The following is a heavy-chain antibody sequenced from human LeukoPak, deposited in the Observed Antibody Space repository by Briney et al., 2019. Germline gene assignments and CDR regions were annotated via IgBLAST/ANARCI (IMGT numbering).Heavy chain of an antibody. Sequence: GASVKVSCKASGYTFTIYYIHWVRQAPGQGLEWMGLINPSGGSTNYAQKLQGRVTMTTDTSTSTAYMELRSLRSDDTAVYYCARVAVVEPGYGDYIDYWGQGTLVTVSS. CDR2: INPSGGST. J-gene: IGHJ4*02. V-gene: IGHV1-46*01. CDR3: ARVAVVEPGYGDYIDY. D-gene: IGHD4-17*01. CDR1: GYTFTIYY.